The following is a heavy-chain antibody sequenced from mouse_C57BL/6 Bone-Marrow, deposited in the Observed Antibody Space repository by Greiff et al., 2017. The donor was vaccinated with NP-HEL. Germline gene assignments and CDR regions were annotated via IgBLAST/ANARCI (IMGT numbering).Heavy chain of an antibody. Sequence: VQLQQSGAELARPGASVKLSCKASGYTFTSYGISWVKQRTGQGLEWIGEIYSRCGNTYYHEKFKGKATLTAENSSSTAYMELRRLTSEDSAVYFGARPNDYWGQGTALTVTS. J-gene: IGHJ2*01. CDR1: GYTFTSYG. CDR3: ARPNDY. V-gene: IGHV1-81*01. CDR2: IYSRCGNT.